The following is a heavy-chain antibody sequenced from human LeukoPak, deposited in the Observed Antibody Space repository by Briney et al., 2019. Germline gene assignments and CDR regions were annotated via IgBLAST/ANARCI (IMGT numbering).Heavy chain of an antibody. CDR2: IYYSGST. J-gene: IGHJ4*02. Sequence: SETLSLTCTVSGGSISSYYWSWIRQPPGKGLEWIGYIYYSGSTNYNPSLKSRVTISVDTSKNQFSLKLSSVTAADTAVYYCAREGIGSGYYYDYWGQGTLVTVSS. CDR1: GGSISSYY. V-gene: IGHV4-59*01. D-gene: IGHD3-22*01. CDR3: AREGIGSGYYYDY.